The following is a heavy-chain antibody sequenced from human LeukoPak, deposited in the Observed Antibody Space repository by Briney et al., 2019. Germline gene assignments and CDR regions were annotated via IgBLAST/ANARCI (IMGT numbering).Heavy chain of an antibody. V-gene: IGHV3-23*01. CDR3: AKGDVVAATSSFFDL. J-gene: IGHJ2*01. CDR2: ISGSGTST. D-gene: IGHD1-26*01. Sequence: GGSLRLSCAASGFAFSSYAMSWVRQAPGTGLEWDSSISGSGTSTYYADFVKGRFTISRDNSKNTLYLQMNSLRAEDTAVYYCAKGDVVAATSSFFDLWGRGTLVTVSS. CDR1: GFAFSSYA.